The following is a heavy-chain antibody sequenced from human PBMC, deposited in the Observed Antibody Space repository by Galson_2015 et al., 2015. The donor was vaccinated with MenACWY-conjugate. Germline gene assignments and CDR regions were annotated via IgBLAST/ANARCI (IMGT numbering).Heavy chain of an antibody. CDR2: ISSSSSTI. CDR1: GFTFSSYR. J-gene: IGHJ4*02. V-gene: IGHV3-48*01. Sequence: SLRLSCAASGFTFSSYRMNWVRQAPGKGLEWVSYISSSSSTIYYADSVKGRFTISRDNAKNSLYLQMNSLRAEDTAVYYCARGFYGSGSYHLVDYWGQGTLVTVSS. CDR3: ARGFYGSGSYHLVDY. D-gene: IGHD3-10*01.